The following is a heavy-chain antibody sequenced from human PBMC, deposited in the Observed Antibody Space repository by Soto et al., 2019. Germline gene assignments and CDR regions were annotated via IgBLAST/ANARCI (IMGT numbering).Heavy chain of an antibody. CDR2: INPNSGGT. V-gene: IGHV1-2*04. CDR3: ASGKKQQLDGALDY. Sequence: ASVKVSCKASGHTFTGYYIHWVRQAPGQGLEWMGWINPNSGGTNYAQKFQGWVTMTRDTSISTAYMDLSRLTSDDTAVYYCASGKKQQLDGALDYWGQGTLVTVSS. J-gene: IGHJ4*02. CDR1: GHTFTGYY. D-gene: IGHD6-13*01.